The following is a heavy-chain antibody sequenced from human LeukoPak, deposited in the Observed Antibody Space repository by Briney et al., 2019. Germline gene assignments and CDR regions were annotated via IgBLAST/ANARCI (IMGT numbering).Heavy chain of an antibody. Sequence: GGSLRLSCAASGFTFSSYAMSWVRQAPEKGLEWVSTISGSGGGTYYAGSVKGRFTISRDDSKNTLYLQMKSLRAEDTAVYYCARGWGANWGQGTLVTVSS. D-gene: IGHD3-16*01. CDR2: ISGSGGGT. CDR1: GFTFSSYA. V-gene: IGHV3-23*01. CDR3: ARGWGAN. J-gene: IGHJ4*02.